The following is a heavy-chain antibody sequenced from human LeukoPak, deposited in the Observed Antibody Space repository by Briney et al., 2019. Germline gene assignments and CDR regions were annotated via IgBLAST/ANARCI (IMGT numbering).Heavy chain of an antibody. D-gene: IGHD3-22*01. CDR1: GGSISSYY. J-gene: IGHJ4*02. V-gene: IGHV4-4*07. CDR3: ARVLDDSSGYYLDY. CDR2: IYTSGST. Sequence: SETLSLTCTVSGGSISSYYWSWIRQPAGKGLEWIGRIYTSGSTNYNPSLKSRVTMSVDTSKNQFPLKLSSVTAADTAVYYCARVLDDSSGYYLDYWGQGTLVTASS.